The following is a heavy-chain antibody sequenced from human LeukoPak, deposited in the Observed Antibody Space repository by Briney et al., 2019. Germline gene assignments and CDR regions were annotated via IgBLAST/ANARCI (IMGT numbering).Heavy chain of an antibody. CDR3: AREFGGLPFDY. Sequence: GGSPRLSCAASGFTFSSYSMNWVRQAPGKGLEWVSSISSSSSYIYYADSVKGRFTISRDNAKNSLYLQMNSLRAEGTAVYYCAREFGGLPFDYWGQGTLVTVSS. CDR1: GFTFSSYS. D-gene: IGHD3-10*01. CDR2: ISSSSSYI. V-gene: IGHV3-21*01. J-gene: IGHJ4*02.